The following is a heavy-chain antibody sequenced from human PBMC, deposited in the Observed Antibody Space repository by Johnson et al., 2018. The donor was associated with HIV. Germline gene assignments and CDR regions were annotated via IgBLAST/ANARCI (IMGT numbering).Heavy chain of an antibody. J-gene: IGHJ3*02. CDR3: ARAGLDAFDI. V-gene: IGHV3-7*01. CDR1: GFTFSSYL. Sequence: EVQVVESGGGLVQPGGSLRLSCAASGFTFSSYLMSWVRQAPGKGLEWVANIKQDGSEKYYVDSVKGRFTISRDNAKNSLYLQMNSLRAEDTAVYYCARAGLDAFDIWGQGTMVTVSS. CDR2: IKQDGSEK.